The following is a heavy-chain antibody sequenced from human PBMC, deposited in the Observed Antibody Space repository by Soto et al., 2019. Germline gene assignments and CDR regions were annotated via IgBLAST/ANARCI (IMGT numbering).Heavy chain of an antibody. CDR3: ASPGIQLWLTRSDAFDI. Sequence: PGESLKISCKGSGYSFTSYWIGWVRQMPGKGLEWMGIIYPGDSDTRYSPSFQGQVTISADKSISTAYLQWSSLKASDTAMYYCASPGIQLWLTRSDAFDIWGQGTMVTVSS. D-gene: IGHD5-18*01. V-gene: IGHV5-51*01. CDR1: GYSFTSYW. J-gene: IGHJ3*02. CDR2: IYPGDSDT.